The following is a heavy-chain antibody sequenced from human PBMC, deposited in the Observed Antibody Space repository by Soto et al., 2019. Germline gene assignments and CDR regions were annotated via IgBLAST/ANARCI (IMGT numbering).Heavy chain of an antibody. D-gene: IGHD3-10*01. V-gene: IGHV1-18*04. Sequence: ASVKVSCKASGYIFLTYGHSWVRQAPGQGLEWMGWISPYTGKTNYARKFQGRLTMTTDTSTSTVYMELRSLRSDDTAVYYCVRDLDGSGSYYTDYWGRGTLVTVSS. CDR3: VRDLDGSGSYYTDY. CDR2: ISPYTGKT. J-gene: IGHJ4*02. CDR1: GYIFLTYG.